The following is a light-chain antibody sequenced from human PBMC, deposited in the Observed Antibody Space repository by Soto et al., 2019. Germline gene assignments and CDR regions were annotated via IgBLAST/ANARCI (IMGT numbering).Light chain of an antibody. CDR3: QQYYSTPLT. V-gene: IGKV4-1*01. J-gene: IGKJ4*01. Sequence: DIVMTQYPASLAVSLGEGGAINSKCSRRGLYSSNNKNYLAWYQQKPGQPPKLLIYWASTRESGVPDRFSGSGSGTDFTLTISSLQAEDVAVYYCQQYYSTPLTFGGGTKVDIK. CDR1: RRGLYSSNNKNY. CDR2: WAS.